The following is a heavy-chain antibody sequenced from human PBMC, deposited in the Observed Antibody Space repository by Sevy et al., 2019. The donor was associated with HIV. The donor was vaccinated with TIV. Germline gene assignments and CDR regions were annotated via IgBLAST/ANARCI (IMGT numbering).Heavy chain of an antibody. J-gene: IGHJ4*02. D-gene: IGHD6-19*01. CDR1: GDSISSGSYY. CDR2: IHISGGT. Sequence: SETLSLTCTVSGDSISSGSYYWSWIRQPAGKELEWIGRIHISGGTDYNPSLKSRVTISIDTSKNQFSLQLTSVTAADTAVYYCARVGEASVAHFGYWGQGTLVTVSS. CDR3: ARVGEASVAHFGY. V-gene: IGHV4-61*02.